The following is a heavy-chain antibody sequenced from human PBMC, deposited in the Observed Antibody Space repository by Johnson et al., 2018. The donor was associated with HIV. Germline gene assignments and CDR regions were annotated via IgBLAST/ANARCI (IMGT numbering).Heavy chain of an antibody. Sequence: QVQLVESGGGVVQPGGSLRLSCVASGFTFSSYGMHWVRQAPGKGLEWVAFIRYDGSNKYYADSVKGRFTISRDNSKNTLYLQMNSLRAEDTAVYYCARGGIIHDAFDIWGQGTMVTVSS. CDR1: GFTFSSYG. D-gene: IGHD1-1*01. J-gene: IGHJ3*02. CDR2: IRYDGSNK. CDR3: ARGGIIHDAFDI. V-gene: IGHV3-30*02.